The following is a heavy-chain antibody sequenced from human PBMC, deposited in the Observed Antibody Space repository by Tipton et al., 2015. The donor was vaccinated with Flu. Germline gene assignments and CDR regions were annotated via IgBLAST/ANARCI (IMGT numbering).Heavy chain of an antibody. J-gene: IGHJ6*02. CDR1: GYSISSGYY. V-gene: IGHV4-38-2*02. Sequence: TLSLTCTVSGYSISSGYYWGWIRQPPGKGPEWIGYIYYSGSTYYNPSLKSRVTISVDTSKNQFSLKLSSVTAADTAVYYCARENTSYYPSGMDVWGQGTTVTVSS. CDR3: ARENTSYYPSGMDV. CDR2: IYYSGST. D-gene: IGHD1-26*01.